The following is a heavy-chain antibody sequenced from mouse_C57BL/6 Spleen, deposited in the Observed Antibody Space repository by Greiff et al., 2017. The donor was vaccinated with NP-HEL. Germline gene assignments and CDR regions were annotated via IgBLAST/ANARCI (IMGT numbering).Heavy chain of an antibody. V-gene: IGHV5-12*01. CDR3: ARLPVLGYFDY. Sequence: EVQGVESGGGLVQPGGSLKLSCAASGFTFSDYYMYWVRQTPEKRLEWVAYISNGGGSTYYPDTVKGRFTISRDNAKNTLYLQMSRLKSEDTAMYYCARLPVLGYFDYWGQGTTLTVSS. CDR1: GFTFSDYY. J-gene: IGHJ2*01. D-gene: IGHD4-1*01. CDR2: ISNGGGST.